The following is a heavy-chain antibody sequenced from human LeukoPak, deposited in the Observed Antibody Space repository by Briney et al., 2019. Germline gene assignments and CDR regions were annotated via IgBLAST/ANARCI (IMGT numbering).Heavy chain of an antibody. D-gene: IGHD3-10*01. CDR2: INPSGGST. Sequence: ASVKVSCKASGYTFTSYYMHWVRQAPGQGLEWMGIINPSGGSTSYAQKFQGRVTMTRDMSTSTVYMELSSLRSEDTVYYCARNSLKGSDFDYWGQGTRVTVSS. CDR1: GYTFTSYY. V-gene: IGHV1-46*01. CDR3: ARNSLKGSDFDY. J-gene: IGHJ4*02.